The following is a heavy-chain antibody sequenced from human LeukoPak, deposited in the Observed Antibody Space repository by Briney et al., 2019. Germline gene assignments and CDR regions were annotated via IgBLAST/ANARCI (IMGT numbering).Heavy chain of an antibody. CDR1: GFTFSSYA. CDR2: ISGSGGST. Sequence: GGSLRLSCAASGFTFSSYAMSWVRQAPGKGLEWVSAISGSGGSTYCADSVKGRFTISGDNSKNTLYLQMNSLRAEDTAVYYCSGLGGFGVVIRYYYYGMDVWGQGTTVTVSS. J-gene: IGHJ6*02. CDR3: SGLGGFGVVIRYYYYGMDV. D-gene: IGHD3-3*01. V-gene: IGHV3-23*01.